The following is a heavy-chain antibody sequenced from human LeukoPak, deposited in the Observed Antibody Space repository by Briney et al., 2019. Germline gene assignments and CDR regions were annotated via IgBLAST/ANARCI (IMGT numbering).Heavy chain of an antibody. CDR3: ARGGGSGSSTYYYYYYMDV. CDR2: IIPIFGTA. D-gene: IGHD3-10*01. Sequence: SVTLSYKSSGRTFSRYAISWVRQAPAQRLEWRGGIIPIFGTANYAQKFQGRVTITTDESTSTAYMELSSLRSEDTAVYYCARGGGSGSSTYYYYYYMDVWGKGTTVTVSS. J-gene: IGHJ6*03. CDR1: GRTFSRYA. V-gene: IGHV1-69*05.